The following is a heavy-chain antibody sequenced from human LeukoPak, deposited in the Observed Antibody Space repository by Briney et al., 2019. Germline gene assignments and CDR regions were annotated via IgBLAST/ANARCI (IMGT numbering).Heavy chain of an antibody. J-gene: IGHJ4*02. CDR3: ARFPTYGYTTTWYFDY. CDR1: GFTFSSYG. CDR2: IWYDGSND. Sequence: GGSLRLSCAASGFTFSSYGMQCVRQAPGKGLEWVALIWYDGSNDYYADSVKGRFTISRDNSKNTLYLQMNSLRAEDTAVYFCARFPTYGYTTTWYFDYWGQGTLVTVSS. D-gene: IGHD6-13*01. V-gene: IGHV3-33*01.